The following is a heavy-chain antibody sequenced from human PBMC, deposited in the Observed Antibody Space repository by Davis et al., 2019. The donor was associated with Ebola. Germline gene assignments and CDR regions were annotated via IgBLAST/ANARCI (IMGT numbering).Heavy chain of an antibody. V-gene: IGHV4-34*01. D-gene: IGHD3-22*01. CDR3: ARQSVYHYDT. J-gene: IGHJ4*02. CDR2: INHSGRT. CDR1: GESFSGYY. Sequence: MPSETLSLTCAIYGESFSGYYWSWIRQPPGKGLEWIGEINHSGRTYYNPSLKSRVTMSVDTSKNQFSLRLTSVTAADTAVFYCARQSVYHYDTWGQGTLVTVSS.